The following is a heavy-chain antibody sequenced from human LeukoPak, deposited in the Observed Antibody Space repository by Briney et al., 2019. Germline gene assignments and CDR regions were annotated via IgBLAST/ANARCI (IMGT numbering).Heavy chain of an antibody. CDR2: IYYSGST. D-gene: IGHD1-26*01. CDR3: ARDRSGSFEWAFDP. CDR1: GASISTYY. J-gene: IGHJ5*02. V-gene: IGHV4-59*01. Sequence: SETLSLTCTVSGASISTYYWSWIRQPPGKGLEWIGYIYYSGSTNYNPSLKSRVTISVDTSKNQVSLRLSSVTAADTAVYYCARDRSGSFEWAFDPWGQGTLVTVSS.